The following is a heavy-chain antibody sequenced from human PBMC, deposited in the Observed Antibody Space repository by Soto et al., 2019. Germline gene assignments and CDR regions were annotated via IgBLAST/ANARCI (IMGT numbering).Heavy chain of an antibody. CDR1: GYTFSDYN. V-gene: IGHV1-2*02. Sequence: QVQLVQSGAEVKKPGASVRVSCKSSGYTFSDYNVHWVRQAPGQGLEWLGWIFPQSGATKYTQRLQGRVTMTRDTSSSAVYMELSGLRSDDTAAYYCARESSTWNQSCSRTTCALDQWGQGTLVIVSS. CDR2: IFPQSGAT. D-gene: IGHD2-2*01. CDR3: ARESSTWNQSCSRTTCALDQ. J-gene: IGHJ4*02.